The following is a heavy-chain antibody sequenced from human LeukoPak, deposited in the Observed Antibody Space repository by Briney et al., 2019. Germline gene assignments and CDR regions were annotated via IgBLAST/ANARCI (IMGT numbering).Heavy chain of an antibody. D-gene: IGHD4-17*01. CDR1: GFTFANYA. Sequence: GGSLRLSCAASGFTFANYAMIWVRQAPGKGLEWVSGISGRGVTTYFADSVEGRFTISRVNSKFTLYLQMNSLRAEDTAVYYCAKGGMTTVTTDAFDIWGQGTMVTVSS. CDR2: ISGRGVTT. CDR3: AKGGMTTVTTDAFDI. V-gene: IGHV3-23*01. J-gene: IGHJ3*02.